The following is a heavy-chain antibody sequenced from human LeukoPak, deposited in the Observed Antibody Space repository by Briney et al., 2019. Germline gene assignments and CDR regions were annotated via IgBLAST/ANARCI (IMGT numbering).Heavy chain of an antibody. J-gene: IGHJ6*03. CDR2: ISSSSSYI. V-gene: IGHV3-21*01. Sequence: PGGSLRLSCAASGFTFSSYSMIWVRQAPGKGLEWVSSISSSSSYIYYADSVKGRFTISRDNAKNSLYLQMNSLRAEDTAVYYCASHCSGGSCYSGYYYYYMDVWGKGTTVTVSS. CDR3: ASHCSGGSCYSGYYYYYMDV. CDR1: GFTFSSYS. D-gene: IGHD2-15*01.